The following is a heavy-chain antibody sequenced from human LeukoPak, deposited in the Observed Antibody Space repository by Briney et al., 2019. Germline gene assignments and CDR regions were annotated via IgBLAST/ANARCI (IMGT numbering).Heavy chain of an antibody. D-gene: IGHD2-15*01. CDR1: GYIFTSYG. CDR3: ARGHSGATGYYYYYMDV. Sequence: SVKVSCKASGYIFTSYGISWVRQAPGQGLEWMGWINSYNGNTKYTQKVQGRVTMTIDTSTSTAYMEVRSLRSDDTAVYYCARGHSGATGYYYYYMDVWGKGTTVTISS. J-gene: IGHJ6*03. V-gene: IGHV1-18*01. CDR2: INSYNGNT.